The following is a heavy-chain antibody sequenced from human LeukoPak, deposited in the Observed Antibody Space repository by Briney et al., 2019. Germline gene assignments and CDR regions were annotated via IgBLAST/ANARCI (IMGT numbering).Heavy chain of an antibody. CDR3: ATARDILTTISVGGFDY. J-gene: IGHJ4*02. V-gene: IGHV1-18*01. CDR2: INAYDGDT. CDR1: GYTFINYG. Sequence: ASVKVSCKASGYTFINYGFSWVRQAPGQGLEWMGWINAYDGDTNYAQNFQGRVTMTRDTSISTAYMDLSRLRSDDTAVYYCATARDILTTISVGGFDYWGQGTLVTVSS. D-gene: IGHD5-12*01.